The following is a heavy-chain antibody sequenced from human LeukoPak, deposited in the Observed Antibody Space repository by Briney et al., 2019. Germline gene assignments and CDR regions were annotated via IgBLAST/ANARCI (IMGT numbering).Heavy chain of an antibody. D-gene: IGHD3-3*01. Sequence: GASVKVSCKASGYTFTNYYMHWVRQAPGQGLEWMGVINPSSLGTTYAQRFQGRVTMTTDTSTSTVYVDLSSLRSEDTAVYYCARALRIETFGVRRYYYHAMNVWGQGTTVTVSS. CDR1: GYTFTNYY. CDR2: INPSSLGT. J-gene: IGHJ6*02. V-gene: IGHV1-46*01. CDR3: ARALRIETFGVRRYYYHAMNV.